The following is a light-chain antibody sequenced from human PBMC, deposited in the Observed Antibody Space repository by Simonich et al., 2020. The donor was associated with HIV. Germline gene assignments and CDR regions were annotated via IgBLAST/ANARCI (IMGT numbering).Light chain of an antibody. Sequence: DIQMTQPPSSLSASVGDRVTITCRASQSISSYLNWYQQKPGKAPKHLIFDASNLETGVPSRFSGSASGTDFTFTISSLQPEDIATYYCQQYHHLPLTFAGGTKVEIK. J-gene: IGKJ4*01. V-gene: IGKV1-33*01. CDR3: QQYHHLPLT. CDR1: QSISSY. CDR2: DAS.